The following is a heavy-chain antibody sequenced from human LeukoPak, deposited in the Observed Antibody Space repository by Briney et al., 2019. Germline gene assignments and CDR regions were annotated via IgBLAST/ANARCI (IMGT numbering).Heavy chain of an antibody. J-gene: IGHJ4*02. V-gene: IGHV3-23*01. D-gene: IGHD3-9*01. CDR2: ISSGDRT. CDR3: AKDATASPYFHWFDN. CDR1: GFTFSSYG. Sequence: GGSLRLSCAASGFTFSSYGMHWVRQAPGKGLERVAGISSGDRTFHAESVKGRFTISRDKSKDTLYLQMNSLRAEDTAVYYCAKDATASPYFHWFDNWGQGTQVIVSS.